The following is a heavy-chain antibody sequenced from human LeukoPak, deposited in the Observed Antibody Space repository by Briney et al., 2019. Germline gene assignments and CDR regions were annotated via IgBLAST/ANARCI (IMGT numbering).Heavy chain of an antibody. Sequence: PSETPSLTCTVSGGSITSYYWGWIRQPPGKGLEWIGSIYYSGSTYYNPSLKSRVTISVDTSKNQFSLKLNSVTAADTAVYYCARDSGGAGGAAFDYWGQGTLVTVSS. J-gene: IGHJ4*02. D-gene: IGHD6-19*01. CDR2: IYYSGST. CDR1: GGSITSYY. CDR3: ARDSGGAGGAAFDY. V-gene: IGHV4-39*02.